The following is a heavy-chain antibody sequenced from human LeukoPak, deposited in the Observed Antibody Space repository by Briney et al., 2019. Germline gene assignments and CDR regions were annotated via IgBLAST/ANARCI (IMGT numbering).Heavy chain of an antibody. J-gene: IGHJ4*02. Sequence: SETLSLTCTVSGGSISSYYWRWIRQPAGKGLEWIGRIYTSGSTNYNPSLKSRVTMSVDTSKNQFSLKLSSVTAADTAVYYCASLAGATGYFDYWGQGTLVTVSS. CDR2: IYTSGST. CDR3: ASLAGATGYFDY. CDR1: GGSISSYY. D-gene: IGHD1-26*01. V-gene: IGHV4-4*07.